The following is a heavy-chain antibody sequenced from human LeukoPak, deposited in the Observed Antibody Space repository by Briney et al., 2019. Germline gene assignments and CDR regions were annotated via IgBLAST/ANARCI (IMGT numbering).Heavy chain of an antibody. CDR1: GYTLTELC. CDR2: FDPEDGET. J-gene: IGHJ3*02. Sequence: ASVKVCCKVSGYTLTELCMHWVRQAPGKGLEWMGGFDPEDGETIYVQKFQGRVTMTEDTSTDTAYMELSSLRSEDTAVYYCATPSEHAFDIWGQGTMVTVSS. V-gene: IGHV1-24*01. CDR3: ATPSEHAFDI.